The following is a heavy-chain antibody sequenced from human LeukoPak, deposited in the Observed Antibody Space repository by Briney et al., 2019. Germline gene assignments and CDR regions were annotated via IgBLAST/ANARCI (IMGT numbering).Heavy chain of an antibody. J-gene: IGHJ3*02. D-gene: IGHD2-15*01. CDR3: AKDLRTQYRLLDAFDI. V-gene: IGHV3-23*01. Sequence: GGSLRLSCAASGFTFSSYAMTWVRQAPGKGLQWVSAVSGSGAHTYYADSVRGRFTISRDNSKNTLYLQMNSLRAEDTAVYYCAKDLRTQYRLLDAFDIWGQGTMVTVSS. CDR2: VSGSGAHT. CDR1: GFTFSSYA.